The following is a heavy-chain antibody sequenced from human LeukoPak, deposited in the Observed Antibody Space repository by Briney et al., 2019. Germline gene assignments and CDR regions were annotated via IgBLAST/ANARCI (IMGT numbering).Heavy chain of an antibody. J-gene: IGHJ3*02. CDR1: SGSISSYY. Sequence: PSETLSLTCTVSSGSISSYYWSWIRQPPGKGLEWIGYIYYSGSTNYNPSLKSRVTISVDTSKNQFSLKLSSVTAADTAVYYCARRVYVGAFDIWGQGTMVTVSS. CDR2: IYYSGST. V-gene: IGHV4-59*08. CDR3: ARRVYVGAFDI. D-gene: IGHD5/OR15-5a*01.